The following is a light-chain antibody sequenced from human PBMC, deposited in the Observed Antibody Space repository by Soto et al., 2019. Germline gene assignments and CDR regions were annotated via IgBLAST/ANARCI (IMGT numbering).Light chain of an antibody. CDR2: GAS. CDR3: QQYGSSLYT. J-gene: IGKJ2*01. CDR1: QSVSSSY. V-gene: IGKV3-20*01. Sequence: EIVMTQSPGTLSLSPGERATLSCRASQSVSSSYLAWYQQKPGQAPRLLIYGASSRATGSPDRFSGSGSGTDFTRTISRLEPEDFAVYYCQQYGSSLYTFGQGTKLEIK.